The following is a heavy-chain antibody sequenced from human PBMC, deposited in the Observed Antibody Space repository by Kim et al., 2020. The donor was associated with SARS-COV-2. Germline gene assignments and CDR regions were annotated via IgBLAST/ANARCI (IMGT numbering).Heavy chain of an antibody. Sequence: GGSLRLSCSASGFTFSSYAMHWVRQAPGKGLEYVSAISSNGGSTYYADSVKGRFTISRDNSKNTLYLQMSSLRAEDTAVYYCVKDDYGSGVRGYYYYGMDVWGQGTTVTVSS. D-gene: IGHD3-10*01. CDR1: GFTFSSYA. V-gene: IGHV3-64D*06. CDR2: ISSNGGST. CDR3: VKDDYGSGVRGYYYYGMDV. J-gene: IGHJ6*02.